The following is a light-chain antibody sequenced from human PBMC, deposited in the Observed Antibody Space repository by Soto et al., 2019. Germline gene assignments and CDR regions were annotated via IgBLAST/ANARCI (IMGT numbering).Light chain of an antibody. J-gene: IGKJ1*01. CDR1: QSVSSSY. V-gene: IGKV3-20*01. Sequence: EIVLTQSPGTLSLSPVGRATLSGRASQSVSSSYLAWYQQKPGQAPRLVIYGASSRATGIPDRFSGSGSGTDFTLTISRLEPEDFAVYYCQQYGSSRWTFGQGTKVDIK. CDR2: GAS. CDR3: QQYGSSRWT.